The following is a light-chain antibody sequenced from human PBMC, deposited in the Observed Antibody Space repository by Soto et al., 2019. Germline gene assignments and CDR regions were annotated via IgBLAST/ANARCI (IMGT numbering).Light chain of an antibody. Sequence: GFTQTPATLSVSPGERGTLSCRASQSVSSNLAWYQQKPGQAPRLLIFGASNRATGIPARFSGSGSGTDFTLTINSLEPDDCAVYYCHQRDSSPNPFGQGRRPAI. CDR3: HQRDSSPNP. J-gene: IGKJ5*01. V-gene: IGKV3-11*01. CDR2: GAS. CDR1: QSVSSN.